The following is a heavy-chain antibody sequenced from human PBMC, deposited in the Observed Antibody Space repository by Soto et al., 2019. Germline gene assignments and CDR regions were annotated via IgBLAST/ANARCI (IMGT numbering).Heavy chain of an antibody. V-gene: IGHV3-23*01. CDR3: AKDNAKVVVVVAVTALFDY. D-gene: IGHD2-15*01. CDR2: ISGSGGST. CDR1: GFTFSSYA. Sequence: GGSLRLSCAASGFTFSSYAMSWVRQAPGKGLEWVSAISGSGGSTYYADSVKGRFTISRDNSKNTLYLQMNSLRAEDTAVYYCAKDNAKVVVVVAVTALFDYWGQGTLVTVSS. J-gene: IGHJ4*02.